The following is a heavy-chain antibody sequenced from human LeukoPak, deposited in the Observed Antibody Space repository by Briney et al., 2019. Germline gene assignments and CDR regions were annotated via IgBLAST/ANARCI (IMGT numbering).Heavy chain of an antibody. CDR3: AREADPTPDAFDI. V-gene: IGHV1-69*05. Sequence: GASVKVSCKASGGTFSSYAISWVRQAPGQGLEWMGGIIPIFGTANYAQKFQGRVTITTDESTSTAYMELSSLRSEDTAVYYCAREADPTPDAFDIWGQGTMVTVSS. CDR2: IIPIFGTA. J-gene: IGHJ3*02. CDR1: GGTFSSYA.